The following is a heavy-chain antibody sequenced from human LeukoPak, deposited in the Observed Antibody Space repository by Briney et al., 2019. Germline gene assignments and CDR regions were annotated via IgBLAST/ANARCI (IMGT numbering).Heavy chain of an antibody. D-gene: IGHD3-22*01. V-gene: IGHV4-34*01. J-gene: IGHJ4*02. CDR1: GGSFSGYY. CDR2: INHSGST. Sequence: SETLSLTCAVYGGSFSGYYWSWVRQPPGKGLEWIGEINHSGSTNYNPSLKSRVTISVDTSKNQFSLKLSSVTAADTAVYYCARGTKYYYDSSGYYYFDYWGQGTLVTVSS. CDR3: ARGTKYYYDSSGYYYFDY.